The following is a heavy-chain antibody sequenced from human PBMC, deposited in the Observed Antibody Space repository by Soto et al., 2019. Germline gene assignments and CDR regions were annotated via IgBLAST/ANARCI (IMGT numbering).Heavy chain of an antibody. CDR1: GFTFSSYG. CDR2: IWYDGSNK. J-gene: IGHJ2*01. CDR3: ARRRIGWYFDL. Sequence: QVQLVESGGGVVQPGRSLRLSCAASGFTFSSYGMHWVRQAPGKGLESVAVIWYDGSNKYYADSVKGRFTISRDNSKNTLYLQMNSLRAEDTAVYYCARRRIGWYFDLWGRGTLVTVSS. V-gene: IGHV3-33*01.